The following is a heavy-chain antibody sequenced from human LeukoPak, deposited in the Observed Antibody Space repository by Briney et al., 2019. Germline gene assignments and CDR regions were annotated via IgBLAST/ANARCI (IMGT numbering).Heavy chain of an antibody. J-gene: IGHJ5*02. CDR3: ARVVGYCSGGNCYNWFDP. Sequence: ASVTVSFKASGYTFTGYYMNWVRQAPGQGLEWIGWINPNSGGTNYPQKFQGRVTMTRDTSINTAYMELSSLRSDDTAVYYCARVVGYCSGGNCYNWFDPWGQGTLVTVSS. CDR1: GYTFTGYY. CDR2: INPNSGGT. V-gene: IGHV1-2*02. D-gene: IGHD2-15*01.